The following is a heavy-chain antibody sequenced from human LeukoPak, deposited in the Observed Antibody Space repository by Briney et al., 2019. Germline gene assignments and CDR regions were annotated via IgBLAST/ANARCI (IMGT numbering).Heavy chain of an antibody. CDR2: IYSSGST. CDR1: GGSISSDY. D-gene: IGHD5-18*01. CDR3: ARLAVDAALVSYLDS. Sequence: SETLSLTCSVSGGSISSDYWSWIRQPPGKGLEWLGYIYSSGSTEYNPSLKSRVTISVDTSKNQFFLKLNSVTASDTAVYYCARLAVDAALVSYLDSWGQGALVTVSS. J-gene: IGHJ4*02. V-gene: IGHV4-59*08.